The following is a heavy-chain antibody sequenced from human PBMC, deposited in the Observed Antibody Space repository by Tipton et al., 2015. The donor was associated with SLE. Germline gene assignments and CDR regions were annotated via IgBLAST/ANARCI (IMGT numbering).Heavy chain of an antibody. CDR3: ARHTRYYYGMDV. Sequence: TLSLTCTVSGGSISSSRYYWGWIRQAPGKGLEWLGSIYNSGSTYYNPSLNSRVTISVDSSKKQFSLNLSSVTASDTAVYYCARHTRYYYGMDVWGQGTTVTVSS. CDR2: IYNSGST. J-gene: IGHJ6*02. D-gene: IGHD6-6*01. CDR1: GGSISSSRYY. V-gene: IGHV4-39*07.